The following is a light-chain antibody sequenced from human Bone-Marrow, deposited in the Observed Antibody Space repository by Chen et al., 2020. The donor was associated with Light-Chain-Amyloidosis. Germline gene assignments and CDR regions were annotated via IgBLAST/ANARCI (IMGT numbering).Light chain of an antibody. CDR3: SSYTITNTLV. CDR1: SRDVGGDTH. J-gene: IGLJ1*01. Sequence: QSALTQPASVSGSPGQSITISCSGTSRDVGGDTHVSWYHQHPDNAPKLMIYEVAYRPSWVPDRFSGSKSDNTASLTISGLQTADEADYFCSSYTITNTLVFGSGTRVTVL. CDR2: EVA. V-gene: IGLV2-14*01.